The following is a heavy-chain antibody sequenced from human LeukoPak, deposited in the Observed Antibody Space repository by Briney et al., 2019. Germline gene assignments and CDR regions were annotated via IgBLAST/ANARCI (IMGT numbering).Heavy chain of an antibody. J-gene: IGHJ4*02. CDR3: ARHKKKQLPYYFDY. Sequence: SETLSLTCTVSGGSISSSSYYWGWIRQPPGKGLEWIGSIYYSGSTYYNPSLKSRVTISVDTSKNQFSLKLSSVTAADTAVYYCARHKKKQLPYYFDYWGQGTLVTVSS. V-gene: IGHV4-39*01. CDR2: IYYSGST. CDR1: GGSISSSSYY. D-gene: IGHD6-13*01.